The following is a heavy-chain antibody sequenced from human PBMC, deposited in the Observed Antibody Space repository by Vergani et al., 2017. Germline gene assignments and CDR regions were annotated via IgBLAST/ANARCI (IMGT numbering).Heavy chain of an antibody. J-gene: IGHJ4*02. V-gene: IGHV3-30*02. D-gene: IGHD3-16*01. CDR1: GFTLSNYD. CDR2: IQFDGSNQ. Sequence: QVQLVESGGGVVQRGGSLRLSCATSGFTLSNYDMQWIRQGPGKGLEFVAFIQFDGSNQYYADSVKGRFTLSRDFSKNTLCLQMNSLRTDDTATYYCAKHFRGWGIDYGGKGTQVIVSS. CDR3: AKHFRGWGIDY.